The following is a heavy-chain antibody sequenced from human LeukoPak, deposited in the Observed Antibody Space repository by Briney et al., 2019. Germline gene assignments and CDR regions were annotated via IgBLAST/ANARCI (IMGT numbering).Heavy chain of an antibody. CDR3: ARVAEATIQRGSWFDP. V-gene: IGHV1-69*01. D-gene: IGHD5-24*01. CDR2: IIPIFGTA. CDR1: GGTFNSYS. J-gene: IGHJ5*02. Sequence: ASVKVSCKPSGGTFNSYSISWVRQAPGQGLEWMGGIIPIFGTANYAQKFQGRVTITADESTSTAYMELSSLRSEDTAVYYCARVAEATIQRGSWFDPWGQGTLVTVSS.